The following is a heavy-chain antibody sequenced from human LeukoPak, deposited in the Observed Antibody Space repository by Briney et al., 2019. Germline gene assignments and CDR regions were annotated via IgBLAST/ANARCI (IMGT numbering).Heavy chain of an antibody. V-gene: IGHV6-1*01. CDR3: ARDVGYSSSSPRRYYYYMDV. CDR2: TYYRSKWYN. J-gene: IGHJ6*03. D-gene: IGHD6-13*01. Sequence: SQTLSLTCAISGDSVSSNSAAWNWIRQSPSRGLEWLGRTYYRSKWYNDYEVSVKSRITVNPDTSKNQFSLQLNSVTPEDTAVYYCARDVGYSSSSPRRYYYYMDVWGKGTTVTVSS. CDR1: GDSVSSNSAA.